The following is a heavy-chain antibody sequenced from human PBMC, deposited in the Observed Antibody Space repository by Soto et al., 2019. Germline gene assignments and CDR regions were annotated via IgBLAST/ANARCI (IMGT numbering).Heavy chain of an antibody. CDR3: AKELPRGMEV. CDR2: VHPNSGGT. J-gene: IGHJ6*03. CDR1: GYTFSVYH. V-gene: IGHV1-2*02. Sequence: GSSVKVSCKASGYTFSVYHMHWVRQAPGQGLEWMGWVHPNSGGTNYAQSFEGRVTMTRDTSINTAYMELSRLTSDDTAVYYCAKELPRGMEVWG. D-gene: IGHD1-26*01.